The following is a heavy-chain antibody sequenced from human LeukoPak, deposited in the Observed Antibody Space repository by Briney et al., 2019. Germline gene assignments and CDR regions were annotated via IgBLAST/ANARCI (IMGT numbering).Heavy chain of an antibody. Sequence: SETLSLTCTVSGGSISSSSYYWGWIRQPPGKGLEWIGSIYYSGSTYYNPSLKSRVTISVDTSKNQFSLKLSSVTAADTAVYYCAGPNAGVDYWGQGTLVTVSS. CDR2: IYYSGST. CDR1: GGSISSSSYY. V-gene: IGHV4-39*07. J-gene: IGHJ4*02. CDR3: AGPNAGVDY. D-gene: IGHD3-10*01.